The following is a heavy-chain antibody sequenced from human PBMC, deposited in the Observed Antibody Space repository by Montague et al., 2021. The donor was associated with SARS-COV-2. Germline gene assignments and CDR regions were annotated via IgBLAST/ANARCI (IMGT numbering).Heavy chain of an antibody. CDR2: IHNGGTT. CDR3: ARHLAYCAGDCYPDYFDY. V-gene: IGHV4-39*01. Sequence: SETLSLTCTVSGGSLSSGLFYWGWIRQPPGKGLEWIGSIHNGGTTTNNPSLKSRVTLSADSSKNQFSLRLDSMTAADTAVYYCARHLAYCAGDCYPDYFDYWGLGTLGTGSS. J-gene: IGHJ4*02. CDR1: GGSLSSGLFY. D-gene: IGHD2-21*01.